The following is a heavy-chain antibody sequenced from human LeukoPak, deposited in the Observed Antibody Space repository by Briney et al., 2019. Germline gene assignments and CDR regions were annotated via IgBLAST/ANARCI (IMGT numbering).Heavy chain of an antibody. CDR3: ARGSGWPNYYYYYYMDV. J-gene: IGHJ6*03. CDR1: GGSFSGYY. D-gene: IGHD6-19*01. V-gene: IGHV4-34*01. Sequence: PSETLSLTCAVYGGSFSGYYWSWIRQPPGKGLEWIGEINHSGSTNYNPSLKSRVTISVDTSKNQFSLKLSSVTAADTAVYYCARGSGWPNYYYYYYMDVWGKGTTVTVSS. CDR2: INHSGST.